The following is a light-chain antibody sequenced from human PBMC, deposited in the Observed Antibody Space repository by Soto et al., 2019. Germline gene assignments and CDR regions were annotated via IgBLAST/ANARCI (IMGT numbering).Light chain of an antibody. J-gene: IGLJ3*02. CDR3: QTWGTGVHLV. CDR1: SGHTTYA. CDR2: VNIDGSH. Sequence: QLVLTQSPSTSASLGASVKLTCTLTSGHTTYAITWHQQQPEKGPRYLMRVNIDGSHSKGDGIPDRFSGSSSGAERYLTISNLQSEDEAEYYCQTWGTGVHLVFGEGTKLTVL. V-gene: IGLV4-69*02.